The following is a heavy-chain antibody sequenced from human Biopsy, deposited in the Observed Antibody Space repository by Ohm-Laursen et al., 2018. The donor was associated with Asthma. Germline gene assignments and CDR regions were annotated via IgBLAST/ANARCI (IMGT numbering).Heavy chain of an antibody. CDR2: INPNGGAT. Sequence: SSVKVSCNASAYTFIGYHLHWVRQAPGEGLEWMGRINPNGGATIYAQKFQGRVTMTRDTSISAAYMELSRLTSDDTAVYYCARVQKSPGDRWFDPWGQGTLVTVSS. V-gene: IGHV1-2*06. CDR3: ARVQKSPGDRWFDP. D-gene: IGHD7-27*01. CDR1: AYTFIGYH. J-gene: IGHJ5*02.